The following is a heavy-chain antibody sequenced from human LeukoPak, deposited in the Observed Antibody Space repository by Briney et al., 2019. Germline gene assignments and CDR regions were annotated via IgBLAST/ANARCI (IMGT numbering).Heavy chain of an antibody. CDR3: ARDFRGYDSSGYYYYFDY. CDR1: GFTFSSCG. CDR2: IGPTGTDR. V-gene: IGHV3-21*01. Sequence: GGSLRLSCAASGFTFSSCGFNWVRQAPGKGLEWVSSIGPTGTDRYYADSVRGRFTISRDNAKNSMYLQMNSLRAEDTAVYYCARDFRGYDSSGYYYYFDYWGQGTLVTVSS. D-gene: IGHD3-22*01. J-gene: IGHJ4*02.